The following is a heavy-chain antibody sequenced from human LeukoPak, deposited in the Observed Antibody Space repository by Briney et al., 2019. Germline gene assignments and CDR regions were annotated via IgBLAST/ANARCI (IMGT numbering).Heavy chain of an antibody. CDR3: ARGAYGYCSGGSCYSGLSWFDP. CDR2: INPSGGST. J-gene: IGHJ5*02. CDR1: GYTFTSYF. D-gene: IGHD2-15*01. Sequence: ASVKVSCKSYGYTFTSYFMHWVRQAPGQGLEWMGIINPSGGSTNYAQKFQGRVTMTRDTSTSTVYMELSRLRSEDTAVYYCARGAYGYCSGGSCYSGLSWFDPWGQGTLVTVSS. V-gene: IGHV1-46*01.